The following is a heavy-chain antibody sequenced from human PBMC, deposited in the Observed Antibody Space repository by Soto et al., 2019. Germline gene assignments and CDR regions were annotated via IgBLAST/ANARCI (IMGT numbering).Heavy chain of an antibody. D-gene: IGHD3-10*01. Sequence: EVQLVESGGGLVQPGRSLRLSCAASGFTFDDYAMHWVRQAPGKGLEWVSVISWNSGSIGYADSVKGRFTISRDNAKNSLYLQMNSLRAEDTALYYCAKDRATTMVRGVIISFYFDYWGQGTLVTVSS. CDR1: GFTFDDYA. CDR2: ISWNSGSI. J-gene: IGHJ4*02. V-gene: IGHV3-9*01. CDR3: AKDRATTMVRGVIISFYFDY.